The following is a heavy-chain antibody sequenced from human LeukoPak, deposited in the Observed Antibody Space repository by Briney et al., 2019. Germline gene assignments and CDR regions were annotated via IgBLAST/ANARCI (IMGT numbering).Heavy chain of an antibody. CDR1: GFTFSSYS. CDR3: ARAPGIAVAGLPYYFDY. CDR2: ISSSSSTI. D-gene: IGHD6-19*01. J-gene: IGHJ4*02. Sequence: TGGSLRLSCAASGFTFSSYSMNWVRQAPGKGLEWVSYISSSSSTIYYADSVKGRFTISRDNAKNSLYLQMNSLRAGDTAVYYCARAPGIAVAGLPYYFDYWGQGTLVTVSS. V-gene: IGHV3-48*01.